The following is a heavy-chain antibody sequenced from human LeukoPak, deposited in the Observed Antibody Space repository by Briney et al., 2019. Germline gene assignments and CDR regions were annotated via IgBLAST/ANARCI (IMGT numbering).Heavy chain of an antibody. D-gene: IGHD1-26*01. J-gene: IGHJ4*02. V-gene: IGHV1-2*02. CDR3: ARGVSGKQPLDY. CDR2: INPNSGGT. Sequence: ASVKVSCKASGYTFTGYYMHWVRQAPGQGLEWMGWINPNSGGTNYARKFQGRVTMTRDTSISTAYMELSRLRSDDTAVYYCARGVSGKQPLDYWGQGTLVTVSS. CDR1: GYTFTGYY.